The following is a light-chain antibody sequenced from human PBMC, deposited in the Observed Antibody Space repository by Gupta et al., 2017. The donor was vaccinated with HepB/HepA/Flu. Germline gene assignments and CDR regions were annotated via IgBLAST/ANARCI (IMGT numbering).Light chain of an antibody. CDR3: QSYANSISGYGV. CDR1: SSNIGAGYD. J-gene: IGLJ2*01. Sequence: QSVLTQPPSVSGAPEQRVTISCTGSSSNIGAGYDVHWYQQLPGTAPTLILYGNSKRTSGVHDRFSFSKSGTYDSPALTGLEAEDEAEDDCQSYANSISGYGVFGGGTKLTVL. CDR2: GNS. V-gene: IGLV1-40*01.